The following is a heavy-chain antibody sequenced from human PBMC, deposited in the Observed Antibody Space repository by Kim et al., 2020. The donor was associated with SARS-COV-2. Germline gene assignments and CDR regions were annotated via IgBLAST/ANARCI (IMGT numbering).Heavy chain of an antibody. CDR3: ARDAVPYNGQYDWFNP. J-gene: IGHJ5*02. D-gene: IGHD2-8*01. CDR2: IGGGDSDI. CDR1: GFNLNIYA. Sequence: GGSLRLSCAPSGFNLNIYAFSWVRQAPGKGLEWLSTIGGGDSDIYYADSVKGRFTISRDNSEKTLYLQMNSLRADDTAIYYCARDAVPYNGQYDWFNPWGQGILVTVSS. V-gene: IGHV3-23*01.